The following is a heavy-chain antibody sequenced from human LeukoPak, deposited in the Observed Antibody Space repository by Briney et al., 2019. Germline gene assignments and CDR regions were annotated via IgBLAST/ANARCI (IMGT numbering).Heavy chain of an antibody. CDR1: GFNFNKYA. CDR2: ITDGGGST. D-gene: IGHD3-22*01. V-gene: IGHV3-23*01. J-gene: IGHJ4*02. CDR3: AKSSRDSCYSSIDY. Sequence: GGSLRLSCTASGFNFNKYAMNWVRQAPGKGLEWVSVITDGGGSTYYADSVKGRFTISRDNSKSTLYLQMNSLRAEDTAFYYCAKSSRDSCYSSIDYWGQGTLVTVSS.